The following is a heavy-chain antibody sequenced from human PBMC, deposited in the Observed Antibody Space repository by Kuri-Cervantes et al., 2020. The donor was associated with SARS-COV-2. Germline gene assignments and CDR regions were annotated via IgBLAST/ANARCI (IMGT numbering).Heavy chain of an antibody. Sequence: GGSLRLSCAAFGFTFSSYWMSWVRQAPGKGLEWVANIKQDGSEKYYVDSVKGRFTISRDNAKNSLYLQMNSLRAEDTAVYYCARGVRSIAAHHAFDIWGQGTMVTVSS. CDR1: GFTFSSYW. CDR3: ARGVRSIAAHHAFDI. V-gene: IGHV3-7*01. D-gene: IGHD6-6*01. J-gene: IGHJ3*02. CDR2: IKQDGSEK.